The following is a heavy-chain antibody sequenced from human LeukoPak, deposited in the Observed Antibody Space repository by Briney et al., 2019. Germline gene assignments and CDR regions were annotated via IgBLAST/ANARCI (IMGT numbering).Heavy chain of an antibody. V-gene: IGHV1-24*01. CDR1: GYTLTELS. CDR2: FDPEDGET. CDR3: ATDRWSGDSSRWWFFY. J-gene: IGHJ4*02. Sequence: ASVKVSCKVSGYTLTELSMHWVRQAPGKGLEWMGGFDPEDGETIYAQKFQGRVTMTEDTSTDTAYMELSSLRSEDTAVYYCATDRWSGDSSRWWFFYWGQGTLVTVSS. D-gene: IGHD6-13*01.